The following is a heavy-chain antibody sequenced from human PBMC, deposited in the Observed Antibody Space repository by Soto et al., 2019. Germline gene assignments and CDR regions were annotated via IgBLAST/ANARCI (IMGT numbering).Heavy chain of an antibody. D-gene: IGHD3-3*01. J-gene: IGHJ4*02. V-gene: IGHV3-23*01. CDR3: AKDHDFWSGYNPPRYFDY. CDR1: GFIFSDYA. Sequence: GSLRLSCAASGFIFSDYAMNWVRRAPGKGLEWVSVITGSGSRTYYSDSVKGRFTVSRDNSKNTLYLQMNSLRADDTAVYYCAKDHDFWSGYNPPRYFDYWGLGTLVTVSS. CDR2: ITGSGSRT.